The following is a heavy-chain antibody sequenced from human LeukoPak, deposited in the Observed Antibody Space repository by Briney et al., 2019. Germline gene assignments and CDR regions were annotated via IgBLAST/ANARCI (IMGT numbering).Heavy chain of an antibody. V-gene: IGHV4-31*11. CDR2: IYYSGST. CDR1: GGSISSGGYY. J-gene: IGHJ3*02. CDR3: ARVGPTHHAFDI. Sequence: SETLSLTCAVSGGSISSGGYYWSWIRQHPGKGLEWIGYIYYSGSTYYNPSLKSRVTISVDTSKNQFSLKLSSVTAADTAAYYCARVGPTHHAFDIWGQGTMVTVSS.